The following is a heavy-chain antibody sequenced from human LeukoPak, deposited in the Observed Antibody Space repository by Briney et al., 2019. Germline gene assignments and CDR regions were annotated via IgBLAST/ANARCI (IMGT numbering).Heavy chain of an antibody. D-gene: IGHD3-22*01. Sequence: PGGSLRLSCAASGFTFSSYSMNWVRQAPGKGLEWVSSISSSSYIYYADSVKGRFTISRDDSTNTLSLQMNSLRVEDTAIYYCAKGHYYDDGYWGQGTLVTVSS. CDR3: AKGHYYDDGY. J-gene: IGHJ4*02. CDR2: ISSSSYI. CDR1: GFTFSSYS. V-gene: IGHV3-21*04.